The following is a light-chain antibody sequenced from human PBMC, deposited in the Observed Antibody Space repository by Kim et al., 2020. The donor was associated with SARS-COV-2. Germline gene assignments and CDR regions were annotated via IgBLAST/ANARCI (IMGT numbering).Light chain of an antibody. CDR2: GAS. CDR1: ETLTSTY. V-gene: IGKV3-20*01. J-gene: IGKJ2*01. Sequence: EVVLTQSPGTLSLSPGERATLSCRASETLTSTYLAWSQQKPGQAPRLLISGASSRATGIPDRFSGSGSGTDFTLTISRLEPEDFAVYYSQQYESSPLTFGQGTKLEI. CDR3: QQYESSPLT.